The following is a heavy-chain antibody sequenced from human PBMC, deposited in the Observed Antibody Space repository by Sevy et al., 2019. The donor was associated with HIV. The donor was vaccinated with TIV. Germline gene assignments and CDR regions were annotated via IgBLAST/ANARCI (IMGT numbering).Heavy chain of an antibody. Sequence: SETLSLTCAVYDGSFSGYYWSWIRQPPGKGLEWIGEINHSGSTNYNPSLKRRVTISVDTSKNQFSLKLSSVTAADTAVYYCARAQRLMVYATAPYDYYGMDVWGQGTTVTVSS. CDR3: ARAQRLMVYATAPYDYYGMDV. D-gene: IGHD2-8*01. CDR2: INHSGST. V-gene: IGHV4-34*01. CDR1: DGSFSGYY. J-gene: IGHJ6*02.